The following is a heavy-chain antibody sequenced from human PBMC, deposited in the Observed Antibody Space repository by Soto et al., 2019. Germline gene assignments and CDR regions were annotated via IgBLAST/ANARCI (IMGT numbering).Heavy chain of an antibody. J-gene: IGHJ4*02. V-gene: IGHV3-66*01. CDR2: IYSGGDT. D-gene: IGHD4-17*01. CDR3: ARNIPVTMLGY. Sequence: EVQLVESGGGLVQPGGSLRLSCAASGFSVSNNYMSWVRQAPGKELECVSLIYSGGDTYYVDSVKGRFSISRDSSKNTLYLQMNSLRAEDSAVYYCARNIPVTMLGYWGQGTVVTVAS. CDR1: GFSVSNNY.